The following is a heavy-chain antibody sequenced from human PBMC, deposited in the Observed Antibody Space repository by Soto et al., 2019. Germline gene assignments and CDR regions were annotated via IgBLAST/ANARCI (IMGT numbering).Heavy chain of an antibody. V-gene: IGHV3-21*01. CDR2: ISSSSSYI. D-gene: IGHD6-13*01. CDR1: GFTFSSYS. J-gene: IGHJ3*02. Sequence: GGSLRLSCAASGFTFSSYSMNWVRQAPGKGLEWVSSISSSSSYIYYADSVKGRFTISRDNAKNSLYLQMNSLRAEDTAVYYCARDHLGSAAAGNAFDIWGQGTMVTVSS. CDR3: ARDHLGSAAAGNAFDI.